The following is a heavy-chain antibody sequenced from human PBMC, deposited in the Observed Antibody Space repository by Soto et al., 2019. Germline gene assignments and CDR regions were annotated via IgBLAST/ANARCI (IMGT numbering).Heavy chain of an antibody. CDR2: IYYSGST. J-gene: IGHJ6*03. D-gene: IGHD3-16*01. CDR3: ARVTRGGPYYYYYYMDV. CDR1: GGSISSGGYY. V-gene: IGHV4-31*03. Sequence: TLSLTCTVSGGSISSGGYYWSWIRQHPGKGLEWIGYIYYSGSTYYNPSLKSRVTISVDTSKNQFSLKLSSVTAADTAVYYCARVTRGGPYYYYYYMDVWGKGTTVTV.